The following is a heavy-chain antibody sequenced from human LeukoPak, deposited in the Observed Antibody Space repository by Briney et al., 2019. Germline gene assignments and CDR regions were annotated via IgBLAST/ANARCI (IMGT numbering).Heavy chain of an antibody. CDR3: AKGHYYDSSGRLLGGDY. D-gene: IGHD3-22*01. CDR1: GFTFSSYG. V-gene: IGHV3-30*18. CDR2: ISYDGSNK. J-gene: IGHJ4*02. Sequence: GGSLRLSCAASGFTFSSYGMHWVRQAPGKGLEWVAVISYDGSNKYYADSVKGRFTISRDNSKNTLYLQMNSLRAEDTAVYYCAKGHYYDSSGRLLGGDYWGQGTLVTVSS.